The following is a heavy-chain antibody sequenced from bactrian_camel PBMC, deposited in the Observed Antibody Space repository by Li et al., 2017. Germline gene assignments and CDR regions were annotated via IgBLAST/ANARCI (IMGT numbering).Heavy chain of an antibody. CDR3: AASRWVTWARELLESDFHF. Sequence: VQLVESGGGPVQAGESLRLSCKTSGYTAGRYCMGWFRQAPGKEREGVAAIDSDGSTSYADFVQGRFTISKDSKNTFYLQMNQLKPEDTAMYYCAASRWVTWARELLESDFHFWGQGTQVTVS. CDR1: GYTAGRYC. J-gene: IGHJ6*01. V-gene: IGHV3S56*01. CDR2: IDSDGST. D-gene: IGHD1*01.